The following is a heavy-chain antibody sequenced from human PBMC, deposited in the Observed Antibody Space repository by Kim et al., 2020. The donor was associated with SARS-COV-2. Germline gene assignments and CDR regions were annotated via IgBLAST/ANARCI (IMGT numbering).Heavy chain of an antibody. CDR2: VYDGDSP. Sequence: SETLSLTCTVSSGPISSYFWSWVRQPPGKALEWIGYVYDGDSPSYNPSLKSRVTISLDTSKSQVSLKLTDVTSADTAVYFCAGGPGYSGYDRADFWGRGTRVTVSS. V-gene: IGHV4-59*01. J-gene: IGHJ4*02. CDR1: SGPISSYF. CDR3: AGGPGYSGYDRADF. D-gene: IGHD5-12*01.